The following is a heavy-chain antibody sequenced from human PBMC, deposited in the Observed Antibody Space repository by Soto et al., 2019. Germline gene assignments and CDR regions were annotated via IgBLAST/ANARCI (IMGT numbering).Heavy chain of an antibody. Sequence: QVQLQESGPGLVKPSQTLSLTCTVSGGSISSGGYYWSWIRQHPGKGLEWIGYINYSGSTYYTPSHNSQVTISVDTSKNQFSRKLSSVTAADTAVYYCAGRCSGYDLYPRFDTWGQGTLVTVSS. V-gene: IGHV4-31*01. CDR1: GGSISSGGYY. CDR3: AGRCSGYDLYPRFDT. J-gene: IGHJ5*02. D-gene: IGHD5-12*01. CDR2: INYSGST.